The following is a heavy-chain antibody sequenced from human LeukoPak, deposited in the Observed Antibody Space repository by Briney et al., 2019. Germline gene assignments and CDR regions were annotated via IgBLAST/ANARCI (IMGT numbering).Heavy chain of an antibody. D-gene: IGHD3-3*01. J-gene: IGHJ4*02. Sequence: SETLSLTCTVSGGSISSSHYYWGWIRQPPGKGLEWIGYIYHSGSTYYNPSLKSRVTISVDRSKNQFSLKLSSVTAADTAVYYCASRYYDFWSGYYQGWGQGTLVTVSS. CDR1: GGSISSSHYY. CDR3: ASRYYDFWSGYYQG. CDR2: IYHSGST. V-gene: IGHV4-39*07.